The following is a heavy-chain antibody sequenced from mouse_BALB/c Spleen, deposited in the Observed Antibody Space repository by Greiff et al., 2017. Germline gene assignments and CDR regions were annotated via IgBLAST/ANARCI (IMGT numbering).Heavy chain of an antibody. V-gene: IGHV5-4*02. D-gene: IGHD1-1*01. Sequence: EVKVEESGGGLVKPGGSLKLSCAASGFTFSDYYMYWVRQTPEKRLEWVATISDGGSYTYYPDSVKGRFTISRDNAKNNLYLQMSSLKSEDTAMYYCARDYGSRRYYAMDYWGQGTSVTVSS. J-gene: IGHJ4*01. CDR1: GFTFSDYY. CDR2: ISDGGSYT. CDR3: ARDYGSRRYYAMDY.